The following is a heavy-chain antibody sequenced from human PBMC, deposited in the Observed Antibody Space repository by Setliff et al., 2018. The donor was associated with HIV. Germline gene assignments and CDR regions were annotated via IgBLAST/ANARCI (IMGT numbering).Heavy chain of an antibody. J-gene: IGHJ5*02. CDR1: GYDFRRYG. Sequence: GASVKVSCKTSGYDFRRYGIAWVRQVPGHGLEWMGWISAYNGNTNYAQKLQGRVTMTTDTSTSTAYMELRSLRSDDTAVYYCARNVVVTAGNWFDPWGQGTLVTVSS. CDR2: ISAYNGNT. CDR3: ARNVVVTAGNWFDP. D-gene: IGHD2-21*02. V-gene: IGHV1-18*01.